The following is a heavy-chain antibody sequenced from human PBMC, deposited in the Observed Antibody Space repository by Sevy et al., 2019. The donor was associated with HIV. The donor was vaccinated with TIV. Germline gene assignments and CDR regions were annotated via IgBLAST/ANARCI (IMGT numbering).Heavy chain of an antibody. CDR3: ARTGYSTLDRVAAADSSLDF. CDR1: GYTFITYG. V-gene: IGHV1-18*01. J-gene: IGHJ4*02. Sequence: ASVKVSCKASGYTFITYGITWVRQAPGHRLEWMGWIIGHNVHTKYARELQGRVTITTDTSTSTAYLELRSLTSDDTAVYYCARTGYSTLDRVAAADSSLDFWGQGTLVTVSS. CDR2: IIGHNVHT. D-gene: IGHD6-13*01.